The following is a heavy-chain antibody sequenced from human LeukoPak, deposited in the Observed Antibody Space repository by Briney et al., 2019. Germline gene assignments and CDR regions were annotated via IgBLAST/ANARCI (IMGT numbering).Heavy chain of an antibody. Sequence: SETLSLTCAVYGGSFSGYYWSWIRQPPGKGLGWIGEINHSGSTNYNPSLKSRVTISVDTSKNQFSLKLSSVTAADTAVYYCARGIQLWLRGWFDPWGQGTLVTVSS. CDR3: ARGIQLWLRGWFDP. CDR2: INHSGST. J-gene: IGHJ5*02. V-gene: IGHV4-34*01. CDR1: GGSFSGYY. D-gene: IGHD5-18*01.